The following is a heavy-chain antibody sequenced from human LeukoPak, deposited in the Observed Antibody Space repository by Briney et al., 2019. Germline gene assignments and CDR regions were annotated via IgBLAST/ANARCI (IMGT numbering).Heavy chain of an antibody. Sequence: PSEPLSLTCTVSGGFISNYYGNWLRQPPGGGLEWVGYVHYSGSANHNAPLKSRVTMSVDTSRNQLSLKLSSVTAAATAVYYCARDGRIGYASSWRSYYFDYWGRGTLVTVSS. V-gene: IGHV4-59*13. CDR2: VHYSGSA. CDR1: GGFISNYY. CDR3: ARDGRIGYASSWRSYYFDY. D-gene: IGHD6-13*01. J-gene: IGHJ4*02.